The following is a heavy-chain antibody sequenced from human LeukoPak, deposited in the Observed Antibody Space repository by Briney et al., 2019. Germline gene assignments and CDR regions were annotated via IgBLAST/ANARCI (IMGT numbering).Heavy chain of an antibody. CDR3: ARDVGASAPDAFDI. CDR1: GLTLSSYA. D-gene: IGHD1-26*01. J-gene: IGHJ3*02. Sequence: GGSLRLPCAASGLTLSSYAMSWLRRAPGKGLEGVSATSGSGGSTYYADSVKGRFTISRDNSKNSLYLQMNSLRAEDTDVYYCARDVGASAPDAFDIWGQGTMVTVSS. V-gene: IGHV3-23*01. CDR2: TSGSGGST.